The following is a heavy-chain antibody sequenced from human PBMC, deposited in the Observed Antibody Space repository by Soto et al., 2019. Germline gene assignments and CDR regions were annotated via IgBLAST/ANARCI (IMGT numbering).Heavy chain of an antibody. V-gene: IGHV3-11*05. Sequence: QVQLVESGGGLVKPGGSLRLSCAASGFTFSGYYMTWIRQAPGKGLECISYISSSGDRTKYADSVKGRFTISRDNAKKSLYLQMTSLRAEDTAVYYCVRETAYYFDTWGQGSXVTVS. D-gene: IGHD1-1*01. CDR3: VRETAYYFDT. CDR1: GFTFSGYY. J-gene: IGHJ4*02. CDR2: ISSSGDRT.